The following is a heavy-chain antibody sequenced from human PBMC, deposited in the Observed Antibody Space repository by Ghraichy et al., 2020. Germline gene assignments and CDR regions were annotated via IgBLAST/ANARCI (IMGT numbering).Heavy chain of an antibody. CDR2: ISAYNGNT. D-gene: IGHD3-22*01. Sequence: ASVKVSCKASGYTFTSYGISWVRQAPGQGLEWMGWISAYNGNTNNAQKFQGRVTMTTDTSTSTAYMELKSLTSDDTAVYYCARDERFYGYYDRSGYRFDSWGQGTLVTASS. CDR1: GYTFTSYG. V-gene: IGHV1-18*01. CDR3: ARDERFYGYYDRSGYRFDS. J-gene: IGHJ5*01.